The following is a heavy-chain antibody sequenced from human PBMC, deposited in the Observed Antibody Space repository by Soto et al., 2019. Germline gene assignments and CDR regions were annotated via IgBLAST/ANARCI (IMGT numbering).Heavy chain of an antibody. CDR2: IYYSGST. V-gene: IGHV4-39*01. J-gene: IGHJ5*02. CDR1: GGSISSSSYY. Sequence: PSETLSLTCTVSGGSISSSSYYWGWIRQPPGKGLEWIGSIYYSGSTYYNPSLKSRVTISVDTSKNQFSLKLSSVTAADTAVYYCATSELRYFDWLQNNWFDPWGQGTLVTVS. D-gene: IGHD3-9*01. CDR3: ATSELRYFDWLQNNWFDP.